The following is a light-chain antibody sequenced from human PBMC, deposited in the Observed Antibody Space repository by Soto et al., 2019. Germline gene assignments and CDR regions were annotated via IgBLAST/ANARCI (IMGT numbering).Light chain of an antibody. CDR2: GVT. CDR1: SSDVGRYNY. CDR3: SSYAGSNIYV. V-gene: IGLV2-8*01. J-gene: IGLJ1*01. Sequence: ALAQPPSASGSPGQSVTFSCTGTSSDVGRYNYVSWYQQHPGKAPKLLIYGVTQRPSGVPDRFSGSKSGNTASLTVSGLQDEDEGYYYCSSYAGSNIYVFGTGTKVTVL.